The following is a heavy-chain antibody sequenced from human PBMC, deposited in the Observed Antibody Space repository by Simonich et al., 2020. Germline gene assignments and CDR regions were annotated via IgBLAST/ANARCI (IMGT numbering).Heavy chain of an antibody. CDR3: ARHLQLGPFDY. Sequence: QVQLQQWGAGLLKPSETLSPTSAVNGGSFSGYYWSWIPHPRGKGLVWIGEINHSGSTNYTPSLKSRVTISVDTSKNQFSLKLSSVTAADTAVYYCARHLQLGPFDYWGQGTLVTVSS. J-gene: IGHJ4*02. CDR1: GGSFSGYY. CDR2: INHSGST. D-gene: IGHD1-1*01. V-gene: IGHV4-34*01.